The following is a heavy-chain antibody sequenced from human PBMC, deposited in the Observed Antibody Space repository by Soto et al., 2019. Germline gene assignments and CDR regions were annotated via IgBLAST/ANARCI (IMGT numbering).Heavy chain of an antibody. Sequence: QVQLQESGPGLVKPSQTLSLTCTVSGGPISSGDYYWSWIRQPPGKGLEWIGYIYYSGSTYYNPALKSRVTISVDTSKNQFSLKLSSVTASDTAVYYCARFGDYVDAFDIWGQGTMVTVSS. CDR2: IYYSGST. CDR1: GGPISSGDYY. D-gene: IGHD3-16*01. V-gene: IGHV4-30-4*01. CDR3: ARFGDYVDAFDI. J-gene: IGHJ3*02.